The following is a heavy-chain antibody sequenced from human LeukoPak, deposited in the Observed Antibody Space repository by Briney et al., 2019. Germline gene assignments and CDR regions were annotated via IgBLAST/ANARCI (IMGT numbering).Heavy chain of an antibody. CDR2: LLYDGNTK. D-gene: IGHD1-14*01. J-gene: IGHJ6*03. CDR3: ARDHRPEIQYYYMDV. Sequence: GGSLRLSCAASGSRFSNYGMHWVRQAPGKGLEWVAALLYDGNTKHYADSVRGRFTISRDISKNTFYLQMNSLTAEDTAVYYCARDHRPEIQYYYMDVWGKGTTVAVSS. V-gene: IGHV3-33*01. CDR1: GSRFSNYG.